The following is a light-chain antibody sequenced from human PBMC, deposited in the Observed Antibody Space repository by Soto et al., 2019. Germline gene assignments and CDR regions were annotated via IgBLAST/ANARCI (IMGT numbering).Light chain of an antibody. Sequence: EIVLTQSPATLSLSAGERTTLYCRASQSVSSYLAWYQQKPGQAPRLLIYEASSRAAGIPARFSGSGSGTDFTFTISSLEPEDFAIYYCQQRSSWPLTFGGGTKVDIK. CDR2: EAS. V-gene: IGKV3-11*01. CDR1: QSVSSY. CDR3: QQRSSWPLT. J-gene: IGKJ4*01.